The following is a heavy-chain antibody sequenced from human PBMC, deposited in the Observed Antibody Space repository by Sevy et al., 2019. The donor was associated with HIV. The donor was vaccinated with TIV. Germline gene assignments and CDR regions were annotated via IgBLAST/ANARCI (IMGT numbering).Heavy chain of an antibody. V-gene: IGHV3-13*05. CDR2: VGPAGDP. Sequence: GGSLRLSCVASGFTFSSYDMHWVRQVTGKGLEWVSGVGPAGDPFYPGSVKGRFTISRENAKNSFYLQVNSLRAGDTAVYYCARSGGYSDYGMDGWGQGTTVTVSS. CDR1: GFTFSSYD. CDR3: ARSGGYSDYGMDG. J-gene: IGHJ6*02. D-gene: IGHD5-12*01.